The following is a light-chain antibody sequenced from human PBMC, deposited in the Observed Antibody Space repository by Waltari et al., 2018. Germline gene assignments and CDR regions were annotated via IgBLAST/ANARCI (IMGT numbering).Light chain of an antibody. V-gene: IGKV3D-15*01. CDR2: DAS. Sequence: PGERDTLSCRASQSVSTNLAWYQQRPGQAPRLLIFDASARATDIPDRFSGSGFATDFTLTVNGLEPEDFAIYYCQQYTNWPLSFGGGTKVEIK. J-gene: IGKJ4*01. CDR1: QSVSTN. CDR3: QQYTNWPLS.